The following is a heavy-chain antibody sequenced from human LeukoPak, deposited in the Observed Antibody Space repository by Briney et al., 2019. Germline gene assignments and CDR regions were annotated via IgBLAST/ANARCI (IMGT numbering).Heavy chain of an antibody. J-gene: IGHJ4*02. CDR2: IESKTDGGTT. D-gene: IGHD3-10*01. CDR3: TTYGSGRKFDY. Sequence: GGSLRLSCAASGFTFSNYAMTWVRQAPGKGLEWVGRIESKTDGGTTDYAAPVKGRFTISRDDSTNTLYLQMNSLKSEDTAVYYCTTYGSGRKFDYWGQGILVTVSS. V-gene: IGHV3-15*04. CDR1: GFTFSNYA.